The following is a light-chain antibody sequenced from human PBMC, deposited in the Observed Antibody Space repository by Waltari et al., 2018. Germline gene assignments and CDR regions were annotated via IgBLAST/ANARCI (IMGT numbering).Light chain of an antibody. CDR2: EVT. V-gene: IGLV2-23*02. CDR1: SHDVGNYDL. J-gene: IGLJ2*01. Sequence: QSALTQPASVSGSPGQSITISCTGTSHDVGNYDLVSWYQQHPGKAPKLIIYEVTKRPSGFSNRFSGSQSGNTAALTISGLHTEDEGDYYCCSYSGDLSFGVVFGGGTKLTVL. CDR3: CSYSGDLSFGVV.